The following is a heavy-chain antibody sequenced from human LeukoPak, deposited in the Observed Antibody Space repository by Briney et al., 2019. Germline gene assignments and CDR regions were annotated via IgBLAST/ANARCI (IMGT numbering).Heavy chain of an antibody. CDR3: AKATVSGNFDY. Sequence: GGSLRLSCAASGFTFSSYAMSWVRQAPGKGLEWVSAISGSGGSTYYADSVKGRFSISRDNSKNTLYLQMNSLSAEDTAVYYCAKATVSGNFDYWGQGTLVTVSS. CDR2: ISGSGGST. CDR1: GFTFSSYA. V-gene: IGHV3-23*01. D-gene: IGHD6-19*01. J-gene: IGHJ4*02.